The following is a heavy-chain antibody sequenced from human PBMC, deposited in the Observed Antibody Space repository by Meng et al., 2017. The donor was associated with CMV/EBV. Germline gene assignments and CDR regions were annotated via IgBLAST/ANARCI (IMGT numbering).Heavy chain of an antibody. CDR1: GFTFSTYA. V-gene: IGHV3-30*09. CDR2: ISYDGSDK. J-gene: IGHJ4*02. D-gene: IGHD5-24*01. Sequence: GESLKISCAASGFTFSTYAMHWVRQAPGKGLEWVAVISYDGSDKYYADSVKGRFAISRDNSKNTLYLQVNSLRAEDTALYYCARGGDNVEMATISLDYWGQGTLVTVSS. CDR3: ARGGDNVEMATISLDY.